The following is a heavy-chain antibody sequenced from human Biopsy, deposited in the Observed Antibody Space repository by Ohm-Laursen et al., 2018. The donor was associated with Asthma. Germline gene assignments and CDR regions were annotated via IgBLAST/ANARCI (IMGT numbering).Heavy chain of an antibody. D-gene: IGHD2-2*01. Sequence: SVTLSFTCTVSGASSTSSAYYWGCIRQPPGKVLEWIGSLYYGETTYYSPPRKSRVTISVDTSKNQFSLILSTVTAADTAVYSCARHDHRWDTYADFWGQGTLVTVSS. CDR2: LYYGETT. V-gene: IGHV4-39*01. CDR3: ARHDHRWDTYADF. CDR1: GASSTSSAYY. J-gene: IGHJ4*02.